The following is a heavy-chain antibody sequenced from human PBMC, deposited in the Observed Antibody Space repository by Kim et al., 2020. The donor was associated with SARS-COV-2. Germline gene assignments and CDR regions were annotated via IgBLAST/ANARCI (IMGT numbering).Heavy chain of an antibody. V-gene: IGHV4-34*01. J-gene: IGHJ4*02. CDR3: ARGVTGTTDY. Sequence: STTHNPSLKSRVTISVDTSKNQFSLKLSSVTAADTAVYYCARGVTGTTDYWGQGTLVTVSS. CDR2: ST. D-gene: IGHD1-7*01.